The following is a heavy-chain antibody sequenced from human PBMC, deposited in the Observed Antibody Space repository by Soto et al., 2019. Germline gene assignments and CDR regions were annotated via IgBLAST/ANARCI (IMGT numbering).Heavy chain of an antibody. D-gene: IGHD4-17*01. Sequence: GGSLRLSCAASGFTFSSYAMSWVRQAPGKGLEWVSAISGSGGSTYYADSVKGRFTISRDNSKNTLYLQMNSLRAEDTAVYYCAKDFSDYGDYGPFDYWGQGTLVTVSS. J-gene: IGHJ4*02. V-gene: IGHV3-23*01. CDR3: AKDFSDYGDYGPFDY. CDR2: ISGSGGST. CDR1: GFTFSSYA.